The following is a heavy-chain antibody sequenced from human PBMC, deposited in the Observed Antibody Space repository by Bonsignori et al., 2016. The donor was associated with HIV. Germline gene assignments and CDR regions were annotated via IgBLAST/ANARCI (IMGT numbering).Heavy chain of an antibody. CDR2: IYYSGST. J-gene: IGHJ3*02. CDR1: GGSISSSSYY. D-gene: IGHD3-3*01. CDR3: ARDGPSTYYDFWSGYVDAFDI. V-gene: IGHV4-39*07. Sequence: SETLSLTCTVSGGSISSSSYYWGWIRQPPGKGLEWIGSIYYSGSTYYNPSLKSRVTISVDTSKNQFSLKLSSVTAADTAVYYCARDGPSTYYDFWSGYVDAFDIWGQGTMVTVSS.